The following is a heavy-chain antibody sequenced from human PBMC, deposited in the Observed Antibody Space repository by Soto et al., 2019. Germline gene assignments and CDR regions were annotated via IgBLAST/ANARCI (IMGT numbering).Heavy chain of an antibody. V-gene: IGHV1-8*01. Sequence: ASVKVSCKASGYTFTSYDINWVRQATGQGLEWMGWMNPNSGNTGYAQKFQGRVTMTRNTSISTAYMELSSLRSEDTAVYYCARVLSRRQLVRSSFDYWGQGTLVTVSS. CDR1: GYTFTSYD. J-gene: IGHJ4*02. D-gene: IGHD6-6*01. CDR2: MNPNSGNT. CDR3: ARVLSRRQLVRSSFDY.